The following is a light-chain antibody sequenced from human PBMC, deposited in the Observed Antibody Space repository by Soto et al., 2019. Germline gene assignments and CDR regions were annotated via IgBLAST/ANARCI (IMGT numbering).Light chain of an antibody. CDR2: DVN. V-gene: IGLV2-14*03. CDR3: SSYTSSSTLVV. J-gene: IGLJ2*01. CDR1: SSDVGGYNY. Sequence: QSALTQPASVSGSPGQSITISCTGTSSDVGGYNYVSWYQQHPGKAPKPIIYDVNNRPSGVSNRFSGSKSGNTASLTISWLQAEDEADYCCSSYTSSSTLVVFGGRTKLTVL.